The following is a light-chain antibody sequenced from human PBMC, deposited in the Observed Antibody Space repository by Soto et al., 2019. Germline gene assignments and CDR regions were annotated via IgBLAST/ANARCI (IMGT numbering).Light chain of an antibody. CDR2: AAS. J-gene: IGKJ5*01. V-gene: IGKV3-11*01. Sequence: EIVLTQSPATLSLSPLYRHLLXPRPSQSVSSYLAWYQQKPGQAPRLLIYAASNRATGIPARFSGSGSRTDFTLTISSLEPEDFAVYYCQQRSNWPPITFGQGTRLENK. CDR3: QQRSNWPPIT. CDR1: QSVSSY.